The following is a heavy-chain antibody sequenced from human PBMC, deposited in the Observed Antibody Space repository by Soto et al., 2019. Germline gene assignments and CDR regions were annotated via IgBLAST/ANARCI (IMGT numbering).Heavy chain of an antibody. CDR2: ISGSGGST. CDR3: AKERDSRGYFDY. CDR1: GFTFSSYA. J-gene: IGHJ4*02. D-gene: IGHD6-13*01. V-gene: IGHV3-23*01. Sequence: EVQLLESGGGLVQPGGSLRLCCAASGFTFSSYAMSWVRQAPGKGLEWVSAISGSGGSTYYADSVKGRFTISRDNSKNTLYLQMKSLRAEDTAVYYCAKERDSRGYFDYWGQGILVTVSS.